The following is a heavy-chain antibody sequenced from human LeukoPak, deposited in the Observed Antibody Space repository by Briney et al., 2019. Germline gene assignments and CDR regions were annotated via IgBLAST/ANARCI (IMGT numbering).Heavy chain of an antibody. CDR2: IYYSGST. J-gene: IGHJ4*02. D-gene: IGHD5/OR15-5a*01. Sequence: LETLSLTCTVSGGSISSYYWSWIRQPPGKGLEWIGYIYYSGSTNYNPSLKSRVTISVDTSKNQFSLKLSSVTAADTAVYYCARGGDIVSTPFDYWGQGTLVTVSS. V-gene: IGHV4-59*01. CDR1: GGSISSYY. CDR3: ARGGDIVSTPFDY.